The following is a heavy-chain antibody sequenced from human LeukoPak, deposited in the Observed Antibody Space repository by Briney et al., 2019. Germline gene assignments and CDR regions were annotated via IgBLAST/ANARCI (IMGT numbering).Heavy chain of an antibody. D-gene: IGHD2-2*01. CDR3: AREGAYCSGTDCFATTVDA. CDR2: VDLGGTT. V-gene: IGHV4-61*02. J-gene: IGHJ5*02. Sequence: PSETLSLTCNVSGYSISSGDYYWTWIRQPAGKGLEWIGRVDLGGTTSYNPSLISRVTVSVDPSKNQFSLSLTSVTAADTATYYCAREGAYCSGTDCFATTVDAWGPGALVTVS. CDR1: GYSISSGDYY.